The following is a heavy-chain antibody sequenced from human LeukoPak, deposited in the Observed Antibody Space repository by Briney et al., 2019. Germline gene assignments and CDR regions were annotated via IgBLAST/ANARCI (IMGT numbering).Heavy chain of an antibody. J-gene: IGHJ4*02. CDR3: ARDVAVADFGAPSGGFDY. Sequence: SVKVSCKASGGTFSSYAISWVRQAPGQGLEWMGGIIPIFGTANYAQKFQGRVTITADESTSTAYMEPSSLRSEDTAVYYCARDVAVADFGAPSGGFDYWGQGTLVTVSS. D-gene: IGHD6-19*01. CDR1: GGTFSSYA. CDR2: IIPIFGTA. V-gene: IGHV1-69*01.